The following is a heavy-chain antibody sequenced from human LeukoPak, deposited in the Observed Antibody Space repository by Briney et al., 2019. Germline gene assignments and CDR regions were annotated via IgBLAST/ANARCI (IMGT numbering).Heavy chain of an antibody. CDR1: GHTFTSRG. Sequence: ASVKVSCKASGHTFTSRGFSWVRQAPGQGLEWMGWINADSGNTNYAQKLQGRVTLTTDTSTNTAYMELRSLRSDDTAVYYCARDEVSGGWYNHWGQGTLVTVSS. D-gene: IGHD6-19*01. CDR2: INADSGNT. V-gene: IGHV1-18*04. J-gene: IGHJ4*02. CDR3: ARDEVSGGWYNH.